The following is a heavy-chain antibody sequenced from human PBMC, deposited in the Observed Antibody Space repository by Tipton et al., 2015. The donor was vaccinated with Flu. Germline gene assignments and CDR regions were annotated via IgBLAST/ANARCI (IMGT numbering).Heavy chain of an antibody. CDR2: IYSGGST. J-gene: IGHJ3*02. CDR3: ARDLPYGGTAFDI. V-gene: IGHV3-66*01. D-gene: IGHD4/OR15-4a*01. CDR1: GFTVSSNY. Sequence: GSLRLSCAVSGFTVSSNYMTWVRQAPGKGLEWVSVIYSGGSTFYADSVKGRSTISRDNSRNMVSLQMNSLRAEDTAVYYCARDLPYGGTAFDIWGQGTMVTVSS.